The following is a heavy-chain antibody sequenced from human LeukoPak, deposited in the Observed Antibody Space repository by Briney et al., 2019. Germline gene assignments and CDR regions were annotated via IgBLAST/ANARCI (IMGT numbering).Heavy chain of an antibody. D-gene: IGHD3-10*01. J-gene: IGHJ4*02. Sequence: ASVKVSCKASGYTFTSYYMHWVRQAPGQGLEWMGIINPSGGSTSYAQKFQGRVTMTRDTSTSTVYMELSSLRSEDTAVYYCARALFDGGFGEFQFDYWGQGTLVTVSS. CDR2: INPSGGST. CDR3: ARALFDGGFGEFQFDY. CDR1: GYTFTSYY. V-gene: IGHV1-46*01.